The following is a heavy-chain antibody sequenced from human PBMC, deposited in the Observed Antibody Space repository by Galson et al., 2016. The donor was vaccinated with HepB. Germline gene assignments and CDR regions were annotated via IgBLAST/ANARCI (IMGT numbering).Heavy chain of an antibody. CDR1: GDSVSSNSAA. CDR3: AREYSTGYYERFLAKRARRGFDY. CDR2: TYYRAKWCN. J-gene: IGHJ4*02. D-gene: IGHD6-19*01. V-gene: IGHV6-1*01. Sequence: CAISGDSVSSNSAAWNWIRQSPSRGLEWLGRTYYRAKWCNDYAVSVKSRITINVDTSKNQFSLQLNSVTPEDTAVYYCAREYSTGYYERFLAKRARRGFDYWGQGTLVTVSS.